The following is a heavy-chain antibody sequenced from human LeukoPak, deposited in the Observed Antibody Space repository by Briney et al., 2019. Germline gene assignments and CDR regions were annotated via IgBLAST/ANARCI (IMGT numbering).Heavy chain of an antibody. Sequence: SQTLSLTCTVSGGSLSSGSHYWSWIRQPAGKGLEWIGRMYTSGSTNYNPSLKSRVTISVDRSKNQFSLKLSSVTAADTAVYYCARGVATINFDYWGQGTLVTVSS. CDR1: GGSLSSGSHY. V-gene: IGHV4-61*02. CDR3: ARGVATINFDY. D-gene: IGHD5-24*01. J-gene: IGHJ4*02. CDR2: MYTSGST.